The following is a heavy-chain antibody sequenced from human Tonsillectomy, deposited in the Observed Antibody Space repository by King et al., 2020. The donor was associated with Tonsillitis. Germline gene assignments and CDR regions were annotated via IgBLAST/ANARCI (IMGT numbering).Heavy chain of an antibody. Sequence: VQLVQSGGGLVQPGGSLRLSCAASGFTFSSYAMSWVRQAPGKGLEWVSAIKGRGGITYYADTGKGRFTIATDTSKYTPYMQKNSLRAEDTAVYYCAKLGCSSTSCYNYYYFYYMDVWGKGTTVTVSS. J-gene: IGHJ6*03. CDR3: AKLGCSSTSCYNYYYFYYMDV. CDR1: GFTFSSYA. V-gene: IGHV3-23*04. CDR2: IKGRGGIT. D-gene: IGHD2-2*02.